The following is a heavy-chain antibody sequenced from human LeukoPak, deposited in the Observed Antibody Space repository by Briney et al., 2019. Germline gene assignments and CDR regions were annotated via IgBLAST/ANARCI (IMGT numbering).Heavy chain of an antibody. J-gene: IGHJ4*02. V-gene: IGHV3-11*04. CDR3: ARDSVVVPAAPTN. CDR1: GFTFSDYY. CDR2: ISSSGSTI. Sequence: PGGSLRLSCAASGFTFSDYYMSWIRQAPGKGLEWVSYISSSGSTIYYADSVKGRFTISRDNAKNSLHLQMNGLRAEDTAVYYCARDSVVVPAAPTNWGQGTLVTVSS. D-gene: IGHD2-2*01.